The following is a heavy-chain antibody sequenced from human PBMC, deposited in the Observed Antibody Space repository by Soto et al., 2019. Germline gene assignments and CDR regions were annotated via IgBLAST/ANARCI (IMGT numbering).Heavy chain of an antibody. D-gene: IGHD3-16*01. J-gene: IGHJ4*02. Sequence: SETLSLTCTVSADSFSKYYWTWIRQPPGKGLEWIGYIYYNGNTNYNPSLKRRVTISVDTSKKEISLKLSSVTAADTAVYLCASVTLGGVVLLHWRQGTLVS. CDR3: ASVTLGGVVLLH. CDR2: IYYNGNT. CDR1: ADSFSKYY. V-gene: IGHV4-59*01.